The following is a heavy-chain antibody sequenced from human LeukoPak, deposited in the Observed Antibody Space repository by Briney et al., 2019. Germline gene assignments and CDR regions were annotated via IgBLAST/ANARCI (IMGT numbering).Heavy chain of an antibody. D-gene: IGHD3-16*01. Sequence: PGGSLRLSCAASGFTFSSYEMNWVRQAPGKGLEWVSYISSSGSTIYYADSVKGRFTISRDNAKNSLYLQMNSLRAEDTAVYYCARDGAWGGFDYWGQGTLVTVSS. V-gene: IGHV3-48*03. CDR1: GFTFSSYE. CDR2: ISSSGSTI. CDR3: ARDGAWGGFDY. J-gene: IGHJ4*02.